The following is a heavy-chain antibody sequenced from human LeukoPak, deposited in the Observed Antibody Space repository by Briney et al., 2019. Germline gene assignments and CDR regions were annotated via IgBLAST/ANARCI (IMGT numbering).Heavy chain of an antibody. D-gene: IGHD3-10*01. J-gene: IGHJ6*03. Sequence: SETLSLTCAVYGGSFSGYYWSWIRQPPGKGLEWIGEINHSGSTDYNPSLKSRVTISVDTSKNQFSLKLSSVTAADTAVYYCARLTKNDSGSFRFGKKKRGYMDVWGKGTTVTISS. V-gene: IGHV4-34*01. CDR1: GGSFSGYY. CDR2: INHSGST. CDR3: ARLTKNDSGSFRFGKKKRGYMDV.